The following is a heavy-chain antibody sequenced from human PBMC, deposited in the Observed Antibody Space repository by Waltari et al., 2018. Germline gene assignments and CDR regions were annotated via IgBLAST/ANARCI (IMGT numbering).Heavy chain of an antibody. Sequence: QVQLVQSGAEVKKPGASVKVSCKASGYTFTGYYMHWVRQAPGQGLEWMGRVNPNRGGTNYAQKFQARVTRTRDTSISTAYMELSRLRSDDTAVYYCARDQARCSGGSCLDYWGQGTLVTVSS. CDR2: VNPNRGGT. CDR1: GYTFTGYY. V-gene: IGHV1-2*06. D-gene: IGHD2-15*01. J-gene: IGHJ4*02. CDR3: ARDQARCSGGSCLDY.